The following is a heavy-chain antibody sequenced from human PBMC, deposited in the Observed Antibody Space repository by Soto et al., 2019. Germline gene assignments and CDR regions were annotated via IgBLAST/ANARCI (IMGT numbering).Heavy chain of an antibody. J-gene: IGHJ5*02. CDR1: GGSISSGDYY. D-gene: IGHD2-2*01. CDR2: IYYSGST. V-gene: IGHV4-30-4*01. CDR3: ARDSPAARGDWLDP. Sequence: SETLSLTCTVSGGSISSGDYYWSWIRQPPGKGLEWIGYIYYSGSTYYNPSLKSRVTISVDTSKNQFSLKLSSVTAADTAVYYCARDSPAARGDWLDPWGQGTLVTVSS.